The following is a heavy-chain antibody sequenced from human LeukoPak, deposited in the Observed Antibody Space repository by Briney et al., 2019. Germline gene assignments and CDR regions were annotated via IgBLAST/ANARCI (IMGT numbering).Heavy chain of an antibody. CDR1: GGSISSSSYY. V-gene: IGHV4-39*01. Sequence: SEILSLTCTVSGGSISSSSYYWGWIRQPPGKGLEWIGSIYYSGSTYYNPSLKSRVTISVDTSKNQFSLKLSSVTAADTAVYYCARQSRGSGYDFGWYNWFDPWGQGTLVTVSS. D-gene: IGHD5-12*01. J-gene: IGHJ5*02. CDR3: ARQSRGSGYDFGWYNWFDP. CDR2: IYYSGST.